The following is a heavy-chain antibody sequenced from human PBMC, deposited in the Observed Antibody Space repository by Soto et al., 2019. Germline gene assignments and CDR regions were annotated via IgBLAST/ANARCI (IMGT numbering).Heavy chain of an antibody. CDR3: ARLVGDTVLRYFDP. CDR2: IYYSGST. V-gene: IGHV4-31*03. D-gene: IGHD3-9*01. CDR1: GGSISRGGYY. Sequence: SETLSLTCTVSGGSISRGGYYWSWIRQHPGKGLEWIGYIYYSGSTYYNPSLKSRVTISVDTSKNQFSLKLSSVTAADTAVYYCARLVGDTVLRYFDPWGQGIQVTVSS. J-gene: IGHJ5*02.